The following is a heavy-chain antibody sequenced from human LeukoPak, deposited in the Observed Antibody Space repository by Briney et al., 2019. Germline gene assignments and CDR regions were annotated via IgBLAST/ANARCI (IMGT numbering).Heavy chain of an antibody. D-gene: IGHD1-26*01. CDR1: GFIFSTCA. V-gene: IGHV3-23*01. J-gene: IGHJ5*02. Sequence: PGGSLRLSCAASGFIFSTCAMNWVRQAPGKGLEWVSAISGSGGTTYYADSVKGRFTISRDNSKNTLYLQMKSLKTEDTALYYCTRDSGTYNWFDPWGQGTLVTVSS. CDR2: ISGSGGTT. CDR3: TRDSGTYNWFDP.